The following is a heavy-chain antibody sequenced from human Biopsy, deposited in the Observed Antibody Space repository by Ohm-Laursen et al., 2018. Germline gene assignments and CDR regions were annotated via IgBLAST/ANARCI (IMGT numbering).Heavy chain of an antibody. Sequence: GSLRLSCTASGFTLSSYSIDWVRQTPGKGLEWVSTISSSSDNIYYVDSVKGRFTISRDNAKNSLYLQMNSLRAEDTAVYYCARSRGSSGIATIYYYGMDVWGQGTTVTVSS. J-gene: IGHJ6*02. V-gene: IGHV3-21*01. D-gene: IGHD3-10*01. CDR1: GFTLSSYS. CDR3: ARSRGSSGIATIYYYGMDV. CDR2: ISSSSDNI.